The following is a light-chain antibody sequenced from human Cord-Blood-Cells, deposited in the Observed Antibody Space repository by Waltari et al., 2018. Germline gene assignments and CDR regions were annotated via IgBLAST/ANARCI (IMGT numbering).Light chain of an antibody. J-gene: IGKJ3*01. CDR2: DAS. CDR3: QQYDNLPPG. Sequence: DIQITQSPSSLSASLGDRVPIPCQPSQDISNYLNWYQQKPGKAPKLLLYDASNLETGVPSRFSGSGSGTDFTFTISSLQPEDIATYYCQQYDNLPPGFGPGTKVDIK. CDR1: QDISNY. V-gene: IGKV1-33*01.